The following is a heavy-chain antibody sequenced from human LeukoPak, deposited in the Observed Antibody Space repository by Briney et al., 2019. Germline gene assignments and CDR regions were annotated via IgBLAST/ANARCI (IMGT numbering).Heavy chain of an antibody. CDR1: GYTFTSYD. D-gene: IGHD3-22*01. CDR2: MNPNSGNT. Sequence: ASVKVSCKATGYTFTSYDINWVRQATGQGPEWMGWMNPNSGNTGYAQKFQGRVTMTRNISISTAYMELSSLRSEDTAVYYCAREGYYDTSGYYYTDVWGKGTTVTVSS. V-gene: IGHV1-8*01. J-gene: IGHJ6*03. CDR3: AREGYYDTSGYYYTDV.